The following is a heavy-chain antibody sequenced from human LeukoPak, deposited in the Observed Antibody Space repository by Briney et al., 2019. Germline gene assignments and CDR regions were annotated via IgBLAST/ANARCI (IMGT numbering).Heavy chain of an antibody. CDR1: GFTLSTYY. Sequence: GGSLRLSCAASGFTLSTYYMHWVRQAPGKGLVWVSRIHSDGSTTYYADSVKGRFTISRDSAKNTLYLQMNSLRVEDTAVYYCARGSGWYSPWGQGTLVTVSS. J-gene: IGHJ5*02. CDR3: ARGSGWYSP. CDR2: IHSDGSTT. V-gene: IGHV3-74*01. D-gene: IGHD6-19*01.